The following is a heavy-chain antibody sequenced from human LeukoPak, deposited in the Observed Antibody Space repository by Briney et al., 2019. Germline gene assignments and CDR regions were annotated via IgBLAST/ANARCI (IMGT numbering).Heavy chain of an antibody. CDR1: GYTFTDYY. V-gene: IGHV1-2*02. J-gene: IGHJ4*02. D-gene: IGHD2-2*01. Sequence: ASVKVSCKASGYTFTDYYIHWVRQAPGQGLEWMGWIYPNSAGTKYAHKFQGRVTMTRDTSTSTTYMELTSLTSDDTAVYYCARDCSQYAGYWGQGTLVTVSS. CDR3: ARDCSQYAGY. CDR2: IYPNSAGT.